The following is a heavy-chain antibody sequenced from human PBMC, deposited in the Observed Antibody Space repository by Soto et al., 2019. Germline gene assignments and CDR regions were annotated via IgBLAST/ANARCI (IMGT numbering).Heavy chain of an antibody. J-gene: IGHJ6*02. V-gene: IGHV3-48*02. D-gene: IGHD3-10*01. Sequence: PGGSLRLSCAASGFTFSSYSMNWVRQAPGKGLEWVSYISSSSSTIYYADSVKGRFTISRDNAKNSLYLQMNSLRDEDTAVYYCARDISSRLSFGKNRGGMDVWGQGTTVTVSS. CDR1: GFTFSSYS. CDR3: ARDISSRLSFGKNRGGMDV. CDR2: ISSSSSTI.